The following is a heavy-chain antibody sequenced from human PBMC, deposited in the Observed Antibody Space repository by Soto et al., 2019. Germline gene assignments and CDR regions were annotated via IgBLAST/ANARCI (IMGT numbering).Heavy chain of an antibody. D-gene: IGHD4-17*01. CDR1: GGSFSGYY. CDR2: INHSGST. CDR3: ARPPRWGTVRYMDV. Sequence: SETLSLTCAVYGGSFSGYYWSWIRQPPGKGLEWIGEINHSGSTNYNPSLKSRVTISVDTSKNQFSLKLSSVTAADTAVYYCARPPRWGTVRYMDVWGKGTTVTVSS. V-gene: IGHV4-34*01. J-gene: IGHJ6*03.